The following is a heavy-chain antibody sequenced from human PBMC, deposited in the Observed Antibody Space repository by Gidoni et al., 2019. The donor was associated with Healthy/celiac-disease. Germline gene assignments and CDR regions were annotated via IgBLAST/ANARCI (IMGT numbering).Heavy chain of an antibody. CDR3: ARDPVSTYRSSGKTHFDY. J-gene: IGHJ4*02. CDR1: GFTFSSYA. Sequence: QVQLVESGGGVVQPGRSLRLSCAASGFTFSSYAMHWVRQAPGKGLEWVAFISYDGSNKYYADSVKGRFTISRDNSKNTLYLQMNSLRAEDTAVYYCARDPVSTYRSSGKTHFDYWGQGTLVTVSS. CDR2: ISYDGSNK. V-gene: IGHV3-30-3*01. D-gene: IGHD6-19*01.